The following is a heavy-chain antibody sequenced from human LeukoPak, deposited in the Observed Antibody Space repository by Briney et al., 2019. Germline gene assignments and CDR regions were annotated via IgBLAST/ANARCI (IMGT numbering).Heavy chain of an antibody. V-gene: IGHV4-59*01. CDR2: IHYSGST. CDR3: AREGQWLPDWFDP. CDR1: GDSISGYY. J-gene: IGHJ5*02. D-gene: IGHD6-19*01. Sequence: SETLSLTCTVSGDSISGYYWSWIRQPPGQGLEWIGYIHYSGSTDYNPSLKGRVTISLDMSKNQFSLKINSMTAADTAVYYCAREGQWLPDWFDPWGQGTLVTVSS.